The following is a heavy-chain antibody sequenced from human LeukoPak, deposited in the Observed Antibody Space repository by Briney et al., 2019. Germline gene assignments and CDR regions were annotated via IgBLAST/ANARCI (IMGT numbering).Heavy chain of an antibody. CDR3: ARERVIAAAGDGFDS. CDR1: GFTFKNAW. D-gene: IGHD2-21*01. V-gene: IGHV3-48*02. CDR2: ISSSSTTI. J-gene: IGHJ4*02. Sequence: GGSLRLSCAASGFTFKNAWMNWVRQAPGKGLEWVSYISSSSTTIFYADSVKGRFTISRDNAKNSLFLQMNGLRDEDTALYYCARERVIAAAGDGFDSWGQGTLVTVSS.